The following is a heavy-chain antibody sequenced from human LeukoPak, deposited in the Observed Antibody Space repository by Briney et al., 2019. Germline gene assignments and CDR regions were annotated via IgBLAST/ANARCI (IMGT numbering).Heavy chain of an antibody. CDR2: ISGSGGST. Sequence: GGSLRLSCAASGFTFRSYAMSWVRQAPGKGLEWVSAISGSGGSTYHADSVRGRFTISRDNSKNTLYLHMNSLRAEDTALYYCARNYYEPTYDYYFDCWGQGTLVTVSS. J-gene: IGHJ4*02. CDR1: GFTFRSYA. CDR3: ARNYYEPTYDYYFDC. D-gene: IGHD1-26*01. V-gene: IGHV3-23*01.